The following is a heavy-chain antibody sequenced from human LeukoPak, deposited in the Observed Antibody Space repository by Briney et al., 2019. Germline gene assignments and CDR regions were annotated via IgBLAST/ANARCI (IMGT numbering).Heavy chain of an antibody. CDR2: ISYDGSNK. J-gene: IGHJ3*02. CDR1: GFTFSSYA. V-gene: IGHV3-30*04. Sequence: GGSLRLSCAAPGFTFSSYAMHWVRQAPGKGLEWVAVISYDGSNKYYADSVKGRFTISRDNSKNTLYLQMNSLRAEDTAVYYCARGAAAGTRAFDIWGQGTMVTVSS. D-gene: IGHD6-13*01. CDR3: ARGAAAGTRAFDI.